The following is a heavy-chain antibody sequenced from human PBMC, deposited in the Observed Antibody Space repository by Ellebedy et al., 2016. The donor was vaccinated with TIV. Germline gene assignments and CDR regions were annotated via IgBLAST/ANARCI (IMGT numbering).Heavy chain of an antibody. CDR3: AKDSQAYGDYDYYYYSMDV. D-gene: IGHD4-17*01. CDR1: GFTFITYG. J-gene: IGHJ6*02. CDR2: ISYDGTNK. Sequence: GGSLRLXXAASGFTFITYGMHWVRQAPGKGLEWVALISYDGTNKYYADSVKGRFTISRDNSKNTLFLQMNSLRAEDTAIYYCAKDSQAYGDYDYYYYSMDVWGQGTTVTVSS. V-gene: IGHV3-30*18.